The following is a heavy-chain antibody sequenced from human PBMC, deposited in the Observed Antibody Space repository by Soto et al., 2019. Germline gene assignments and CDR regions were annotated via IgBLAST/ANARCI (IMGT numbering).Heavy chain of an antibody. CDR2: ITWNSGTI. Sequence: EVQLVESGGGLVQPGRSLRLSCAASGFTFDDYAMHWVRQTPGKGLEWVSGITWNSGTIGYADSVKGRFTISRDNGKNSLYLQMNSLRPDDTALYYCAKDHYGSAFYGIYVWGQGTTVTVSS. CDR1: GFTFDDYA. J-gene: IGHJ6*02. CDR3: AKDHYGSAFYGIYV. V-gene: IGHV3-9*01. D-gene: IGHD3-10*01.